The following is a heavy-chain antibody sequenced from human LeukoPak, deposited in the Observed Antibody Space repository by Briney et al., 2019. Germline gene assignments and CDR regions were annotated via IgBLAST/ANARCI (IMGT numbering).Heavy chain of an antibody. CDR3: QSRFLEWLLDY. J-gene: IGHJ4*02. V-gene: IGHV4-39*01. CDR2: IYDSGST. CDR1: GGSISSSYYF. Sequence: PSETLSLTCTVSGGSISSSYYFWGWIRQPPGKGLEWIGSIYDSGSTYYNPSLKSRVTISVDTSKNQFSLKLNSVTAADTAMYYCQSRFLEWLLDYWGQGTLVTVSS. D-gene: IGHD3-3*01.